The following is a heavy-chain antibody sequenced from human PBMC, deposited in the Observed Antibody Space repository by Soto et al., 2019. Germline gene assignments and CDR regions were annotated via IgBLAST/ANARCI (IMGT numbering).Heavy chain of an antibody. Sequence: SGPTLVNPTQTLTLTCAFSGFSLTTLGMSVSWVRQPPGKALEWLALINWADDKYYRPSLETRLTISKDTSTNRVLLTMTKLDPADTATYYCVRGEVPSTMVMFFDYWGQGALVTVSS. CDR2: INWADDK. V-gene: IGHV2-70*20. D-gene: IGHD3-10*01. CDR3: VRGEVPSTMVMFFDY. J-gene: IGHJ4*02. CDR1: GFSLTTLGMS.